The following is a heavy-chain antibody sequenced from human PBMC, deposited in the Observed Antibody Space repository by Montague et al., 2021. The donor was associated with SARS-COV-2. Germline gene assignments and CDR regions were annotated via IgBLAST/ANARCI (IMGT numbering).Heavy chain of an antibody. CDR1: GFSLSTDGVG. CDR3: AHSPIERGF. V-gene: IGHV2-5*02. D-gene: IGHD5-24*01. J-gene: IGHJ4*02. Sequence: PALVKPTQTLTLTCTFSGFSLSTDGVGVGWIRQPPGKALEWLASIYWDDDKRYSPSLKTRLTITKDTSKSQVVLRMTNVDPVDTATYYCAHSPIERGFWGQGTLVTVSS. CDR2: IYWDDDK.